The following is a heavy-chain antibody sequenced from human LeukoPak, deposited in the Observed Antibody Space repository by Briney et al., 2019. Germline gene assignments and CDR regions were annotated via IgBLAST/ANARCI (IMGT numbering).Heavy chain of an antibody. CDR3: ARGIVVAGYYMDV. D-gene: IGHD2-21*01. V-gene: IGHV4-59*12. CDR1: GGSISSYF. CDR2: TFYRGST. J-gene: IGHJ6*03. Sequence: PSETLSLTCTVSGGSISSYFWNWMRQSPGKGLEWIGKTFYRGSTNYNPSLKSRVTMSIDTSKNQFSLKLSSVTAADTAVYYCARGIVVAGYYMDVWGKGTTVTVSS.